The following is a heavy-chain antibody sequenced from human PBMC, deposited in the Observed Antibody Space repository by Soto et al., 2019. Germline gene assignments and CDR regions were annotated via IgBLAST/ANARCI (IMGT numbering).Heavy chain of an antibody. CDR2: FSATSENT. V-gene: IGHV3-23*01. CDR1: GFFFSSYT. CDR3: AKARYQQWVRLPLDS. Sequence: EVQLLESGGGLVQPGGSLRLSCVGSGFFFSSYTMTWVRQAPGKGLEWVSSFSATSENTYYADSVRGRFTISRDNSKNTLFLQMNSLTAEDTAMYYCAKARYQQWVRLPLDSWGQGILVIVAS. D-gene: IGHD2-2*01. J-gene: IGHJ4*02.